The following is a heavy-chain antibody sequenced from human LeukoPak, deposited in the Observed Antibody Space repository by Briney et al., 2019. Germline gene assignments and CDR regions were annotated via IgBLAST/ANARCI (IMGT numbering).Heavy chain of an antibody. J-gene: IGHJ5*02. Sequence: SVKVSCKASGYPFTSYDINWVRQATGQGLEWMAWMNPNNGDTGYEPKFQGRLTMTRDKSITTAYMELSSLTSEDTAVYYCATSFGSSTVILTTWGQGTQVTVSS. D-gene: IGHD3-10*01. CDR1: GYPFTSYD. V-gene: IGHV1-8*01. CDR3: ATSFGSSTVILTT. CDR2: MNPNNGDT.